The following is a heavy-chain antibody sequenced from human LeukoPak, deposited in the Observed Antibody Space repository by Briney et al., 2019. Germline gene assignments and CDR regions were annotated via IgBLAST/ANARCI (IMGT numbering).Heavy chain of an antibody. V-gene: IGHV3-7*01. Sequence: GGSLRLSCATSGFIFTNSWMTWVRQAPGKGLEWVANINQDVSENYYVDSVKGRFTISRDNAKRSVYLQMNSLRVEDTAVYYCARDNYYGSGNYWGQGTLVTVSS. CDR2: INQDVSEN. CDR3: ARDNYYGSGNY. J-gene: IGHJ4*02. CDR1: GFIFTNSW. D-gene: IGHD3-10*01.